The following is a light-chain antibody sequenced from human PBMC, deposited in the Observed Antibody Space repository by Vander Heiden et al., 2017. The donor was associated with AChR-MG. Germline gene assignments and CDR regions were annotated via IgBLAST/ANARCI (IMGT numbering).Light chain of an antibody. CDR3: SSYTSSTTWV. Sequence: QPALPHPASVSASPAQSITISCTGTSSHVGGYNYVSWYQPPPGNAPKLMIYDVSNRPSGVSSRFSGSQSGNTAFLTISGLQAEDEADYYCSSYTSSTTWVFGGGTKLTVL. CDR1: SSHVGGYNY. CDR2: DVS. V-gene: IGLV2-14*03. J-gene: IGLJ3*02.